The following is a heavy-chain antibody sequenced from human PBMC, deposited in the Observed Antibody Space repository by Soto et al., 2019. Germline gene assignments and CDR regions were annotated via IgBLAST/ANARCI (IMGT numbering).Heavy chain of an antibody. J-gene: IGHJ2*01. V-gene: IGHV3-30-3*01. CDR1: GFTFSSYA. CDR2: ISYDGSNK. D-gene: IGHD3-22*01. Sequence: QVQLVESGGGVVQPGRSLRLSCAASGFTFSSYAMHWVRQAPGKGLEWVAVISYDGSNKYYADSVKGRFTISRDNSKNTLYLQMNSLGAEDTAVYYCARGGITMIVVVTGHWYFDLWGRGTLVTVSS. CDR3: ARGGITMIVVVTGHWYFDL.